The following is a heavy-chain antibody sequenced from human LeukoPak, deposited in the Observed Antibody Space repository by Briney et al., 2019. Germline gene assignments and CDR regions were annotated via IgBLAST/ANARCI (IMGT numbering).Heavy chain of an antibody. V-gene: IGHV3-74*03. J-gene: IGHJ4*02. CDR2: ITSDGTST. Sequence: GGSLRLSCAASGFTFSSYAVHWVRQPPGQGLVWVARITSDGTSTSYAESVKGRFTISRGNAKNTLYLQMNSLRAEDTAVYYCARDWYHAIDYWGQGTLVTVSS. CDR3: ARDWYHAIDY. CDR1: GFTFSSYA. D-gene: IGHD2-2*01.